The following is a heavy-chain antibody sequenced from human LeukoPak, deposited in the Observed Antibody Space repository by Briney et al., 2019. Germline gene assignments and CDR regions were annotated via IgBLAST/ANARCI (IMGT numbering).Heavy chain of an antibody. Sequence: SETLSLTCAVYGGSSSGYYWSWIRQPPGKGLEWIGEINHSGSTNYNPSLKSRVTISVDTSKNQFSLKLSSVTAADTAVYYCARGGGIAARRWFDPWGQGTLVTVSS. CDR2: INHSGST. V-gene: IGHV4-34*01. D-gene: IGHD6-6*01. CDR3: ARGGGIAARRWFDP. J-gene: IGHJ5*02. CDR1: GGSSSGYY.